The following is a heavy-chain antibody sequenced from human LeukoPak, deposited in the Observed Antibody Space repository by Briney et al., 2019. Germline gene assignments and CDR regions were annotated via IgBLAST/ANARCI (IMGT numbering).Heavy chain of an antibody. CDR2: ITRSSIYT. CDR3: VRALYDGSGYYSHFDY. D-gene: IGHD3-22*01. V-gene: IGHV3-21*01. CDR1: GFTFSSYS. J-gene: IGHJ4*02. Sequence: GGSLRRSCAGSGFTFSSYSITWVRQAPGKGLEWVSSITRSSIYTYYADSVKGRFTISRDNAKKSLYLQMNSLRTEDTAVYYCVRALYDGSGYYSHFDYWGQGTLVTVSS.